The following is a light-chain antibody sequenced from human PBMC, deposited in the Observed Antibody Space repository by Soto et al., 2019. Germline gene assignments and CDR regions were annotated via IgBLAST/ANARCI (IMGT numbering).Light chain of an antibody. J-gene: IGKJ1*01. CDR3: QESYSTPRWT. CDR1: QSISNY. Sequence: DFRMTQSPSTLSASVGDRVTITCRASQSISNYLNWYQQKPGKAPKLLIYAASTLQSGVPSRFSGSGSGTDFTLTISSLQPEDFATYYCQESYSTPRWTFGQGTKVDIK. V-gene: IGKV1-39*01. CDR2: AAS.